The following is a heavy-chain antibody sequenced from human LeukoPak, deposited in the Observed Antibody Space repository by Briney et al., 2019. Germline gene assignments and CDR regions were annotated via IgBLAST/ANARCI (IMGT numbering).Heavy chain of an antibody. J-gene: IGHJ6*03. CDR3: ARRDYYYCYMDV. V-gene: IGHV4-4*09. CDR1: GGSISSYY. CDR2: IYTSGNT. Sequence: PSETLSLTCTVSGGSISSYYWSWIRQPPGKGLEWIGYIYTSGNTNYNPSLKSRVTISVDTSKNQFSLKLSSVTAADTAVYYCARRDYYYCYMDVWGKGTTVTVSS.